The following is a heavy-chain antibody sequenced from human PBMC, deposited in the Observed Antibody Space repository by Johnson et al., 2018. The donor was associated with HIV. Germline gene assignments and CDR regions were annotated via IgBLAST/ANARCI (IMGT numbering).Heavy chain of an antibody. CDR2: IRYDGSKK. V-gene: IGHV3-30*02. D-gene: IGHD3-22*01. J-gene: IGHJ3*02. Sequence: VQLVESGGGVVQPGGSLRLSCAASGFSFSSYGMHWVRQAPGKGLEWVAFIRYDGSKKYYAASVKGRFTISRDNSKNTLYLQMNSLRAEDTAVYYCAREYYDSSGYYYGGVSAFDIWGQGTMVTVSS. CDR3: AREYYDSSGYYYGGVSAFDI. CDR1: GFSFSSYG.